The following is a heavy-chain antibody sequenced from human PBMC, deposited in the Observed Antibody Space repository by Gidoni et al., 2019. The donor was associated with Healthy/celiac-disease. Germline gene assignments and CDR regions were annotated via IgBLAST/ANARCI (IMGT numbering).Heavy chain of an antibody. CDR3: ARRKCRNYYYSMDV. Sequence: EVQLVQSGAEVKKPGESLTISCKGSGYSFTSSWIGWLRQMPGKGLEWIGIIYPGDSDTRYRPAFQGQVTMSANKSISTAYLQWSSLKASDTAMYYCARRKCRNYYYSMDVWGQGTTVTVSS. V-gene: IGHV5-51*01. CDR1: GYSFTSSW. J-gene: IGHJ6*02. CDR2: IYPGDSDT.